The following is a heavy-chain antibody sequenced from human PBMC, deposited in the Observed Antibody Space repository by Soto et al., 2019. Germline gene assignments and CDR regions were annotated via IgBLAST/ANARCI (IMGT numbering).Heavy chain of an antibody. D-gene: IGHD3-3*01. CDR2: INPSGGST. J-gene: IGHJ2*01. Sequence: GQGLEWMGIINPSGGSTTYAQKFQGRVTMTRDTSTSTVYMELSSLRSEDTAVYYCIRVFFFAHKTPYEMCSLSLRIPVNPSSDL. CDR3: IRVFFFAHKTPYEMCSLSLRIPVNPSSDL. V-gene: IGHV1-46*03.